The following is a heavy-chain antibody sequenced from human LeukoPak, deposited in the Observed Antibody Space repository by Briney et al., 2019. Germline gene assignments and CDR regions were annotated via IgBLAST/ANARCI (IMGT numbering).Heavy chain of an antibody. CDR3: ARDPPRIAVAGTFDY. J-gene: IGHJ4*02. CDR2: ISSSSYI. D-gene: IGHD6-19*01. Sequence: PGGSLRLSCAASGFTFSSYSMNWVRQAPGKGLEWVSSISSSSYIYYADSVKGRFTISRDNAKNSLYLQMNSLRAEDTAVYYCARDPPRIAVAGTFDYWGQGTLVTVSS. V-gene: IGHV3-21*01. CDR1: GFTFSSYS.